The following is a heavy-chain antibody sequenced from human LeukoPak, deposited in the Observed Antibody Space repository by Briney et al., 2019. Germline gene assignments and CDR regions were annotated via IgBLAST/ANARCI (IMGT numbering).Heavy chain of an antibody. Sequence: GGSLRLSCAASGFTFSSYSMNWVRQAPGKGLEWVSSISSSSSYIYYADSVKGRFTISRDNAKNSLYPQMNSLRAEDTAVYYCAKESSSNWFDPWGQGTLVTVSS. V-gene: IGHV3-21*01. CDR1: GFTFSSYS. D-gene: IGHD6-13*01. CDR3: AKESSSNWFDP. J-gene: IGHJ5*02. CDR2: ISSSSSYI.